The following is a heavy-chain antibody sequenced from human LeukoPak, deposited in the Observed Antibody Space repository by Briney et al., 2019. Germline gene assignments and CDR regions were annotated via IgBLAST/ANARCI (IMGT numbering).Heavy chain of an antibody. CDR1: GFTFNNYG. CDR2: ISYDGSNK. V-gene: IGHV3-30*03. D-gene: IGHD4-17*01. Sequence: GRSLRLSCAASGFTFNNYGMHWVRQAPGKGLEWVAVISYDGSNKYYADSVKGRFTISRSNSKNTLYLQMNSLRAEDTAVYYCAREVTTVGSTRFDSWGQGTLVTVSS. J-gene: IGHJ4*02. CDR3: AREVTTVGSTRFDS.